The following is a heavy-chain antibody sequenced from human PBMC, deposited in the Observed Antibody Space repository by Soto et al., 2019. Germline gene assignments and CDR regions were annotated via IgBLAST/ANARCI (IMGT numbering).Heavy chain of an antibody. CDR3: ARHGLTQYYYGMDV. J-gene: IGHJ6*02. CDR2: IYYSGST. D-gene: IGHD5-12*01. Sequence: SETLSLTCTVSGGSISSYYWSWIRQPPGKGLEWIGSIYYSGSTYYNPSLKSRVTISVDTSKNQFSLKLSSVTAADTAVYYCARHGLTQYYYGMDVWGQGTTVTVSS. V-gene: IGHV4-59*05. CDR1: GGSISSYY.